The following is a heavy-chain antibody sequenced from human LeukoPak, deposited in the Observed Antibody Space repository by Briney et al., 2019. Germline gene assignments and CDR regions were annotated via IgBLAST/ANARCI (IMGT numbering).Heavy chain of an antibody. V-gene: IGHV3-23*01. CDR3: AKRSGASYYFDY. CDR1: GFTFSSNA. CDR2: ISGSGGST. Sequence: GGSLRLSCAASGFTFSSNAMSWVRQAPGKGLEWVSAISGSGGSTYYADSVKGRFTISRDNSKNTLNLQMDSLRVEDTAVYYCAKRSGASYYFDYWGQGTLVTVSS. D-gene: IGHD2-2*01. J-gene: IGHJ4*02.